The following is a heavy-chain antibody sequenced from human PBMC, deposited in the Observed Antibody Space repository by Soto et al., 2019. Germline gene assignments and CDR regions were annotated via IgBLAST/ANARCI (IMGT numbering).Heavy chain of an antibody. Sequence: QVQLVQSGAEVKKPGSSVKVSCKASGGTFSSYAISWVRQAPGQGLEWMGGIIPISGTANYAQKFQGRVTITADESTSTAYMELSSLRSEDPAVYYCARSQGSSTSCDLFYDYYSGMDVWAQGTTVTICS. CDR3: ARSQGSSTSCDLFYDYYSGMDV. J-gene: IGHJ6*02. D-gene: IGHD2-2*01. V-gene: IGHV1-69*01. CDR2: IIPISGTA. CDR1: GGTFSSYA.